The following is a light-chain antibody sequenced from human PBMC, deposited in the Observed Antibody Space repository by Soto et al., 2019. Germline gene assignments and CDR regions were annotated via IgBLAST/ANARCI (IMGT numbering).Light chain of an antibody. CDR3: QQYDELPYT. J-gene: IGKJ2*01. Sequence: DVQMTQSPSSLSASVGDRVTITCQASQDIRQYLNWYQQRPGKAPQVLIYDASNLETGVPSRFRVSASGTHFTFTINRLQPEDGAIYYCQQYDELPYTFGQGTRLEIK. CDR2: DAS. V-gene: IGKV1-33*01. CDR1: QDIRQY.